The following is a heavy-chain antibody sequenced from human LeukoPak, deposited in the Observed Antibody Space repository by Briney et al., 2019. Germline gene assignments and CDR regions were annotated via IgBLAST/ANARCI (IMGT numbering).Heavy chain of an antibody. J-gene: IGHJ5*02. CDR1: GGSFSGYY. CDR2: VSHSGST. D-gene: IGHD6-13*01. V-gene: IGHV4-34*01. CDR3: ARGYSSSWYFNWFDP. Sequence: SETLSLTCAVYGGSFSGYYWSWIRQSPEKGLEWIGEVSHSGSTNYNPSLKSRVAMSINTSKNQSFLKLTSVTAADTAVYNCARGYSSSWYFNWFDPWGQGTLVTVSS.